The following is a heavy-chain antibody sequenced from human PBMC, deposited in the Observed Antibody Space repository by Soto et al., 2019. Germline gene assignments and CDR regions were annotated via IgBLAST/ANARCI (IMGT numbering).Heavy chain of an antibody. Sequence: QVQLVQSGAEVKKPGASVKVSCKTSGYTFTRYDINWVRQATGQGLEWMGWMNPKSGYTGSAQRFQGSSTMTRDTSISTAYMELSTLRSEDTAMYYCPRPDCDLDYWGQGTLVTVSS. CDR2: MNPKSGYT. D-gene: IGHD2-21*02. V-gene: IGHV1-8*01. CDR3: PRPDCDLDY. J-gene: IGHJ4*01. CDR1: GYTFTRYD.